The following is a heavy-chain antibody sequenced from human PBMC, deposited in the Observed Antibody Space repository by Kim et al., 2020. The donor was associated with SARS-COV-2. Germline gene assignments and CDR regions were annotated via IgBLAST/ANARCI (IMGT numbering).Heavy chain of an antibody. CDR3: AKSMVRGLMGY. D-gene: IGHD3-10*01. V-gene: IGHV3-23*01. J-gene: IGHJ4*02. Sequence: SVRGLFTISRDNSNNTLYLQMNSLRAVDTAVYYCAKSMVRGLMGYWGQGTLVTVSS.